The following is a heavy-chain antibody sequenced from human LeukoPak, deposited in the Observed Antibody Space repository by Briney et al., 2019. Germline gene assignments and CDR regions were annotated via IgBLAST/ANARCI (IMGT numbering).Heavy chain of an antibody. J-gene: IGHJ4*02. CDR1: GGSFSGYY. CDR2: INHSGST. D-gene: IGHD5-18*01. Sequence: PSETLSLTCAVYGGSFSGYYWSWIRQPPGKGLEWIGEINHSGSTNYNPSLKGRVTISVDTSKNQFSLKLSSVTAADTAVYYCARGGYSYGDFDYWGQGTLVTVSS. V-gene: IGHV4-34*01. CDR3: ARGGYSYGDFDY.